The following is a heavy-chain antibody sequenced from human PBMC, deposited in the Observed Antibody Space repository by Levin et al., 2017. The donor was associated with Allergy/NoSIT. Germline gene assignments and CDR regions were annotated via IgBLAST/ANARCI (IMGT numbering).Heavy chain of an antibody. D-gene: IGHD3-9*01. CDR3: ARQVPSTRDILTGYVDY. V-gene: IGHV5-51*01. CDR1: GYSFTSYW. CDR2: IYPGDSDT. J-gene: IGHJ4*02. Sequence: GESLKISCKGSGYSFTSYWIGWVRQMPGKGLEWMGIIYPGDSDTRYSPSFQGQVTISADKSISTAYLQWSSLKASDTAMYYCARQVPSTRDILTGYVDYWGQGTLVTVSS.